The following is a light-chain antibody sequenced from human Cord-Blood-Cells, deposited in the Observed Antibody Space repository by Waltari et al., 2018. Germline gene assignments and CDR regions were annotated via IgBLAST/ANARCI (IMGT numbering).Light chain of an antibody. CDR3: QQSYSTIT. V-gene: IGKV1-39*01. CDR1: QSISSY. Sequence: DIQMTQCPSSLSASVGDRVTITCRARQSISSYLNRYQQKPGKDPKPLIYAASSLQSGVPSRFSGSGSGTDFTLTISSLQPEDFATYYCQQSYSTITFGQGTRLEIK. J-gene: IGKJ5*01. CDR2: AAS.